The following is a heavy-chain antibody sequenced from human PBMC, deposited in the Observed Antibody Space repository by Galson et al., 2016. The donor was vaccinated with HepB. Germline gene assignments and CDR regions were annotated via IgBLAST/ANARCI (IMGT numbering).Heavy chain of an antibody. J-gene: IGHJ4*02. D-gene: IGHD3-10*01. CDR2: ISYHGSNK. CDR3: ARDGYYYGSGSYGAATY. CDR1: GFSFSSYS. Sequence: SLRLSCAVSGFSFSSYSMNWVRQAPGKGLEWVAVISYHGSNKYYVDSVKGQFTISRDNSKNTLYLQMNSLRVEDTAMYYCARDGYYYGSGSYGAATYWGQGTPVTVSS. V-gene: IGHV3-30*03.